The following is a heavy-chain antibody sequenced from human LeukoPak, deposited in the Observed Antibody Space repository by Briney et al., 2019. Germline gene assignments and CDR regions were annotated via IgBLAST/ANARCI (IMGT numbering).Heavy chain of an antibody. CDR3: AKWYYYDSSGYYYPADAFDI. Sequence: GGSLRLSCAASGFTVSSNYMSWVRQAPGKGLEWVSVIYSGGSTYYADSVKGRFTISRDNSKNTLYLQMNGLRAEDTAVYYCAKWYYYDSSGYYYPADAFDIWGQGTMVTVSS. D-gene: IGHD3-22*01. J-gene: IGHJ3*02. CDR1: GFTVSSNY. V-gene: IGHV3-53*05. CDR2: IYSGGST.